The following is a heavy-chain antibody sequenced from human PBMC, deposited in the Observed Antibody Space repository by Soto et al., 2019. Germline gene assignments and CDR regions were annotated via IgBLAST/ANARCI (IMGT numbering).Heavy chain of an antibody. CDR2: VHYSGIT. V-gene: IGHV4-39*01. CDR3: ARRAHGYPTNWFDP. D-gene: IGHD3-22*01. J-gene: IGHJ5*02. CDR1: GASVSGGTYY. Sequence: SETLSLTCSVSGASVSGGTYYWGWIRQPPGKGLEWVGDVHYSGITHYNPSLMSRATISVDTSHNQFSLKLSSVTAADTAVYYCARRAHGYPTNWFDPWGQGTLVTVSS.